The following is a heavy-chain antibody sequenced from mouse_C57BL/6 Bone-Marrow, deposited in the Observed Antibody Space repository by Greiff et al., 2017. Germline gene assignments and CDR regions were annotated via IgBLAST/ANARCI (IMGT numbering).Heavy chain of an antibody. CDR3: ARGETAQATDFAD. Sequence: QVQLQQPGAELVKPGASVKLSCKASGYTFTSYWMHWVKQRPGRGLEWIGRLDPNSGGTTYNEKFKSKATLTVDKPSSTAYMQLSSLTSEDSAVYNCARGETAQATDFADWGQGTLVTVSA. D-gene: IGHD3-2*02. V-gene: IGHV1-72*01. J-gene: IGHJ3*01. CDR1: GYTFTSYW. CDR2: LDPNSGGT.